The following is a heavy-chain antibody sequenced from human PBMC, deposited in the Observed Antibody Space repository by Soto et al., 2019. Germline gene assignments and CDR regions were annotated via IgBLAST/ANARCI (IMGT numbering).Heavy chain of an antibody. CDR2: ISWNSGSI. J-gene: IGHJ4*02. Sequence: GGSLRLSCAASGFTFDDYAMHWVRQAPGKGLEWVSGISWNSGSIGYADSVKGRFTISRDNAKNSLYLQMNSLRAEDTALYYCAKDMTGGSSWYYFDYWGQGTLVTVSS. CDR3: AKDMTGGSSWYYFDY. V-gene: IGHV3-9*01. CDR1: GFTFDDYA. D-gene: IGHD6-13*01.